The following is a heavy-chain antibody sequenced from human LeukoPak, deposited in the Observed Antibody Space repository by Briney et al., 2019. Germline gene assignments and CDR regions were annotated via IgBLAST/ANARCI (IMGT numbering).Heavy chain of an antibody. Sequence: GGSLRLSCAASGXTFSSYWMHWVRQAPGKGLVWVSRINSDGSSTSYADSVKGRFTISRDNAKNTLYLQMNSLRAEDTAVNYCARGIAAARTVEYFQHWGQGTLVTVSS. CDR3: ARGIAAARTVEYFQH. J-gene: IGHJ1*01. CDR2: INSDGSST. V-gene: IGHV3-74*01. CDR1: GXTFSSYW. D-gene: IGHD6-13*01.